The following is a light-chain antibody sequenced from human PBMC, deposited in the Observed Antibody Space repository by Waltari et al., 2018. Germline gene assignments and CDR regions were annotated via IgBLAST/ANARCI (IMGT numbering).Light chain of an antibody. CDR2: GST. CDR3: KSYDTSLSVV. CDR1: GSNIGAGYD. Sequence: QSVLTQPPSVSGAPGQRVTISCTGSGSNIGAGYDVHWYHQVPRTAPKLLIYGSTSRPLGVPDRFFGSTSGTSASLTITGLQVEDEGDYYCKSYDTSLSVVFGGGTKLTVL. J-gene: IGLJ3*02. V-gene: IGLV1-40*01.